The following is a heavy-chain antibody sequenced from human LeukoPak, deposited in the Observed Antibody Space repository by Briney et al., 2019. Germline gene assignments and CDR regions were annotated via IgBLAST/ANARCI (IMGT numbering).Heavy chain of an antibody. CDR3: ARGYGGNSPFDY. V-gene: IGHV4-31*03. CDR1: GGSISSGGYY. J-gene: IGHJ4*02. Sequence: SETLSLTCTVSGGSISSGGYYWSWIRQHPGKGLEWIGYIYYSGSTYYNPSLKSRVTISVDTSKNQFSLKLSSVTAADTAVYYCARGYGGNSPFDYWGQGTLSPSPQ. D-gene: IGHD4-23*01. CDR2: IYYSGST.